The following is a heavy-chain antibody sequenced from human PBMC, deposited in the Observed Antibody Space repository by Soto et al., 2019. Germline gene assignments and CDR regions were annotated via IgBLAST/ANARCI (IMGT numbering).Heavy chain of an antibody. Sequence: ASVKVSCKASGYTFTGNYIHWVRQAPGQGLEWMALINPTSGGTNYAQKFQGRVTMTWDTSISTAYMELSRLRYDDTAIYYCARGYCSSIGCSHYFDYWGQGTLVTVSS. CDR1: GYTFTGNY. J-gene: IGHJ4*02. D-gene: IGHD2-2*01. CDR3: ARGYCSSIGCSHYFDY. V-gene: IGHV1-2*02. CDR2: INPTSGGT.